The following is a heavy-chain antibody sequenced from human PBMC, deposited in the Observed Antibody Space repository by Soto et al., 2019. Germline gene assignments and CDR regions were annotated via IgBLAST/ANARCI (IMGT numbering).Heavy chain of an antibody. CDR3: ARDGNFAFLGYSFAFDF. Sequence: QVQLVQSGAEVKKPGASVRVSCEASGYRFTAYYIHWVRQAPGQGLEWMGRMNLDTGGTTYAQKFQGRVTMTRDTSMRTAYMEVNSLKSDDTAMYYCARDGNFAFLGYSFAFDFWGQGTLVTVSS. V-gene: IGHV1-2*06. CDR2: MNLDTGGT. D-gene: IGHD5-18*01. CDR1: GYRFTAYY. J-gene: IGHJ4*02.